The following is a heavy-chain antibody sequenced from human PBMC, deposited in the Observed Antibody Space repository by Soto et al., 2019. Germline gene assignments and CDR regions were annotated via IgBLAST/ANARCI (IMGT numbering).Heavy chain of an antibody. CDR2: IIPILGIA. V-gene: IGHV1-69*10. CDR1: GGTFSSYA. Sequence: ASVKVSCKASGGTFSSYAISWVRQAPGQGLEWMGGIIPILGIANYAQKFLGRVTITADKSTSTAYMELSSLRSEDTAVYYCARIRCGGDCYYYYGMDVWGQGTTVTVSS. D-gene: IGHD2-21*02. CDR3: ARIRCGGDCYYYYGMDV. J-gene: IGHJ6*02.